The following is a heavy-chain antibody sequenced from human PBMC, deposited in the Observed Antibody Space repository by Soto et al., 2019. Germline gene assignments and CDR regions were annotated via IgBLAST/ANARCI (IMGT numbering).Heavy chain of an antibody. CDR2: IWYDGSNK. CDR1: GFTFSSYG. J-gene: IGHJ6*03. D-gene: IGHD3-10*01. CDR3: ARDRGSGIWVSGNYYMDV. V-gene: IGHV3-33*01. Sequence: QVQLVESGGGVVQPGGSLRLSCAASGFTFSSYGMHWVRQAPGKGLEWVAVIWYDGSNKYYADSVKGRFTISRDNSKNTLYLQMNSLRAEDTAVYYCARDRGSGIWVSGNYYMDVWGKGTTITVSS.